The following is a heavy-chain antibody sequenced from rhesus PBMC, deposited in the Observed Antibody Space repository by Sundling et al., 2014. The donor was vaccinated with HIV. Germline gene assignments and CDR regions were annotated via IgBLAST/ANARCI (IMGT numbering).Heavy chain of an antibody. CDR2: IYSNNGNT. CDR3: ARASRYNVWTGYYAQFDY. J-gene: IGHJ4*01. CDR1: GGSISGGYG. D-gene: IGHD3-3*01. V-gene: IGHV4-76*01. Sequence: QVQLQESGPGLLKPSETLSLTCAVSGGSISGGYGWGWIRQPPGKGLEWIGNIYSNNGNTYYSPSLKSRVTISTDTSKNQFSLKLSSVTAADTAVYYCARASRYNVWTGYYAQFDYWGQGVLVTVSS.